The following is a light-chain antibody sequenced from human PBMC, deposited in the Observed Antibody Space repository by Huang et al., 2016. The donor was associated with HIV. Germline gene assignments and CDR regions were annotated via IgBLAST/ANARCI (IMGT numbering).Light chain of an antibody. J-gene: IGKJ1*01. V-gene: IGKV3-20*01. CDR3: QQYGSSVGT. Sequence: EIVLTQSPGTLSLSPGERATLSCRASQSVSSSYLAWYQRKPGQAPRLLIYGASSRATGIQDRFSGSGSGTDFTLTISRLEPEDFAVYYCQQYGSSVGTFGQGTKVEIK. CDR1: QSVSSSY. CDR2: GAS.